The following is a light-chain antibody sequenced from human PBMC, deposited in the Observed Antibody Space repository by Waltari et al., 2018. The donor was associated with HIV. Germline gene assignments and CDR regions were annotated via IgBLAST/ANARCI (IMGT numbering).Light chain of an antibody. CDR2: DVS. CDR3: SSYTNSDTVV. Sequence: QSALTQPASGSGSPGQSLTISSTGTTSDVGGYTSVSWYQQHPAKAPKLVILDVSNRPSGVSNRFSGSKSGNTASLTISGLQAEDEAYYYCSSYTNSDTVVFGGGTKVTVL. J-gene: IGLJ2*01. CDR1: TSDVGGYTS. V-gene: IGLV2-14*03.